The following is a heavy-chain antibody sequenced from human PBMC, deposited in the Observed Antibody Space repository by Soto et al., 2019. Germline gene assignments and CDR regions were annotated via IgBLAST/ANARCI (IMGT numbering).Heavy chain of an antibody. Sequence: ASVKVSCTASGYTFTSYAMHWVRQAPGQRLEWMGWINAGNGNTKYSQKFQGRVTITRDTSASTAYMELSSLRSEDTAVYYCARKGGYCSGGHCYRFDFCGQGTLVTVPS. D-gene: IGHD2-15*01. CDR3: ARKGGYCSGGHCYRFDF. CDR1: GYTFTSYA. V-gene: IGHV1-3*01. J-gene: IGHJ4*02. CDR2: INAGNGNT.